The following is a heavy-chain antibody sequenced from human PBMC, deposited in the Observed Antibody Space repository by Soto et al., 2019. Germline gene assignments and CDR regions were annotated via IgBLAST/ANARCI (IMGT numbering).Heavy chain of an antibody. CDR3: TRDASRDSSARGWFDP. CDR1: GFSVFSYT. CDR2: ISSNSAYI. D-gene: IGHD6-13*01. J-gene: IGHJ5*02. Sequence: GSLRLSCAGAGFSVFSYTMNWVRQAPGKGLEWVSTISSNSAYIYYTDALRGRFTISRDNAKNSLHLQMNSLRAEDTAVYYCTRDASRDSSARGWFDPWGPGTLVTVSS. V-gene: IGHV3-21*01.